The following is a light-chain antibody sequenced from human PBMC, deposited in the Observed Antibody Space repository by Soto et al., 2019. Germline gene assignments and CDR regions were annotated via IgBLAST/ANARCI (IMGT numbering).Light chain of an antibody. CDR1: QSILYSSNNKNY. Sequence: DIVMTQSPDSLAMSLGERATINFKSSQSILYSSNNKNYLAWYQQKPGQPPKLLIYWASTRESGVPDRFSGSGSGTDFTLTISSLQAEDVAVYFCQQYYSTLWSFGQGTKVEIK. J-gene: IGKJ1*01. CDR3: QQYYSTLWS. CDR2: WAS. V-gene: IGKV4-1*01.